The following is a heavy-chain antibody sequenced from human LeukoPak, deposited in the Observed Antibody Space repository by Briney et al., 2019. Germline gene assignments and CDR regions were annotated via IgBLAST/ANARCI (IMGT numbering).Heavy chain of an antibody. V-gene: IGHV3-30*18. CDR1: GFTFSSYG. CDR3: AKDFSHYSSQPQTNDY. J-gene: IGHJ4*02. D-gene: IGHD6-13*01. CDR2: ISYDGSNK. Sequence: PGGSLRLSCAASGFTFSSYGMHWVRQAPGKGLEWVAVISYDGSNKYYADSVKGRFTISRDNSKNTLYLQMNSLRPEDTAVYYCAKDFSHYSSQPQTNDYWGQGTLVTVSS.